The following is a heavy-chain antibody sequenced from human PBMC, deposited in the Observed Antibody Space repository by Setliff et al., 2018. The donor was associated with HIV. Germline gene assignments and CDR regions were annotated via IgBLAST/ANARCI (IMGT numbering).Heavy chain of an antibody. J-gene: IGHJ4*02. V-gene: IGHV3-23*01. CDR1: GFTFSNYA. Sequence: PGGSLRLSCAASGFTFSNYAMTWVRQAPGKGLEWVSGTSGSGDTTNYADSVTGRFTISRDDSKNTLYLQMNSLRAEDTAVYYCAKDKGQKYADYWGQGTVVTVSS. D-gene: IGHD3-10*01. CDR2: TSGSGDTT. CDR3: AKDKGQKYADY.